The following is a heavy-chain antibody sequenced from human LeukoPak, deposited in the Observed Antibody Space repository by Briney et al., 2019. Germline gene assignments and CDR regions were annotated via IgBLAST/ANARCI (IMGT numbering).Heavy chain of an antibody. Sequence: GGSLRLSCSASGLAVTNAWMNWVRQAPGEGLDWVGRIASKTDGGATDYAAPVKGRFTISRDDSKNTLNLQMNSLKTEDTAVYYCTTGIRGDWGQGTLVTVSS. CDR1: GLAVTNAW. J-gene: IGHJ4*02. CDR2: IASKTDGGAT. D-gene: IGHD3-10*01. CDR3: TTGIRGD. V-gene: IGHV3-15*07.